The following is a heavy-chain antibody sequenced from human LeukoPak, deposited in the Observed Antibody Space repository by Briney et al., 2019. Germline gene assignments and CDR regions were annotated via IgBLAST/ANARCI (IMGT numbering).Heavy chain of an antibody. Sequence: GGSLRLSCSASGLAVTNAWMNWVRQAPGEGLDWVGRIASKTDGGATDYAAPVKGRFTISRDDSKNTLNLQMNSLKTEDTAVYYCTTGIRGDWGQGTLVTVSS. CDR1: GLAVTNAW. J-gene: IGHJ4*02. CDR2: IASKTDGGAT. D-gene: IGHD3-10*01. CDR3: TTGIRGD. V-gene: IGHV3-15*07.